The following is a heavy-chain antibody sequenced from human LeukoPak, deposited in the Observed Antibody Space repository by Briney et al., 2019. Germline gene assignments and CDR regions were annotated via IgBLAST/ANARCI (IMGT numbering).Heavy chain of an antibody. D-gene: IGHD2-15*01. V-gene: IGHV4-39*01. CDR1: GGSISSVTDY. CDR2: VYYTGSN. Sequence: PSETLSLTCTVSGGSISSVTDYWGWIRQPPGKGLEWIGVVYYTGSNYNNPSLKRRVTLSVDTSKNQFALKLSSVTAADTAVYYCARYERTSYCNGGSCELLDDWGQGTLVTVSS. CDR3: ARYERTSYCNGGSCELLDD. J-gene: IGHJ4*02.